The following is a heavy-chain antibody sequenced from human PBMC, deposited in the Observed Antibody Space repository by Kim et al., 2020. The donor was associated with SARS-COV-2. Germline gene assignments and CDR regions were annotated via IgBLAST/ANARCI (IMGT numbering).Heavy chain of an antibody. J-gene: IGHJ4*02. CDR1: GGSFSGYY. CDR2: INHSGST. V-gene: IGHV4-34*01. Sequence: SQTLSLTCAVYGGSFSGYYWSWIRQPPGKGLEWIGEINHSGSTNYNPSLKSRVTISVDTSKNQFSLKLSSVTAADTAVYYCVQLWLPRDSWGQGTLVTVS. CDR3: VQLWLPRDS. D-gene: IGHD5-18*01.